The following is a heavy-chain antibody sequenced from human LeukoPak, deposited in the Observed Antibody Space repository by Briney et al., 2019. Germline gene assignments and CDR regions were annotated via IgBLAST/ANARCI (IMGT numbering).Heavy chain of an antibody. CDR1: GYTFTSYG. V-gene: IGHV1-18*01. J-gene: IGHJ4*02. D-gene: IGHD6-19*01. CDR2: ISAYNGNT. Sequence: ASVKVSCKASGYTFTSYGISWVRQAPGQGLEWMGWISAYNGNTNYAQKLQGRVTMTTDTSTSTAYMELRSLRSDDTAVYYCARDLGYSSGWYSRYYFDYWGQGTLVTVSS. CDR3: ARDLGYSSGWYSRYYFDY.